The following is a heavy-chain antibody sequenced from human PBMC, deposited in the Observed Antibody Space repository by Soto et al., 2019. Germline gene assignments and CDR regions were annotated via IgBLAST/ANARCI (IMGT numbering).Heavy chain of an antibody. V-gene: IGHV4-31*03. D-gene: IGHD5-18*01. J-gene: IGHJ4*02. CDR2: IYYSGIT. CDR1: GGSISSGGYY. CDR3: ASQGRGYSYGHLDY. Sequence: TLSLTCPVSGGSISSGGYYGSWIRQHPGKGLEWIGYIYYSGITYYNPSLKSRVTISVDTSKNQFSLKLSSVTAADTAVYYCASQGRGYSYGHLDYWGQGTLVTVYS.